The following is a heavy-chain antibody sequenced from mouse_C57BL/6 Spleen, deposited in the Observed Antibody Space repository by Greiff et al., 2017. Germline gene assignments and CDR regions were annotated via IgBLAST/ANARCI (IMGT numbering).Heavy chain of an antibody. CDR2: IHPNSGST. J-gene: IGHJ2*01. CDR3: ARSHYYGYYFDY. CDR1: GYTFTSYW. V-gene: IGHV1-64*01. D-gene: IGHD1-1*01. Sequence: VQLQQSGAELVKPGASVKLSCKASGYTFTSYWMHWVKQRPGQGLEWIGMIHPNSGSTNYNEKFKSKATLTVDKSSSTAYMQLSSLTSEDSAVYYCARSHYYGYYFDYWGQGTTLTVSS.